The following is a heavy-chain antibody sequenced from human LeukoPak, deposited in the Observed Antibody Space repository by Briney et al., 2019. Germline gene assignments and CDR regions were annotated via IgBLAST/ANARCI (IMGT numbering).Heavy chain of an antibody. CDR1: GGSISSYY. J-gene: IGHJ5*02. CDR3: ARLKDGVFGP. D-gene: IGHD2-8*01. CDR2: IYYSGST. V-gene: IGHV4-59*08. Sequence: ETVSLICTVSGGSISSYYWSWIRQPPGKGLEWIGFIYYSGSTNYNRSLKSRVTISVDTSKNQFSLNLSSVTAADTAIYYCARLKDGVFGPWGQGTLVTVSS.